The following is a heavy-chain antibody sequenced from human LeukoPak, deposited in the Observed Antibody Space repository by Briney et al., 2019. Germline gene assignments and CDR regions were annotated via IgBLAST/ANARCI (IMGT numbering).Heavy chain of an antibody. Sequence: GGSLRLSCAACGFTFEDSGMSWVRQAPGKGLEWVSGINWNGGSTGYADSVKGRFTISRDNAKNSLYLQMNSLRAEDTALYYCARDVDTAIVTLRVIDYWGQGTLVTVSS. J-gene: IGHJ4*02. D-gene: IGHD5-18*01. CDR3: ARDVDTAIVTLRVIDY. CDR1: GFTFEDSG. V-gene: IGHV3-20*04. CDR2: INWNGGST.